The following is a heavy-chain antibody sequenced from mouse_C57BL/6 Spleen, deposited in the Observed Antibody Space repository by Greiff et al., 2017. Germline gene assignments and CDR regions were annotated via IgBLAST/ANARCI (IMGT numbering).Heavy chain of an antibody. CDR3: ARVSYYRSTNFDY. V-gene: IGHV1-80*01. J-gene: IGHJ2*01. D-gene: IGHD1-1*01. Sequence: VQLQQSGAELVKPGASVKLSCKASGYAFSSYWMQWVKQRPGKGLEWIGQIYPGDGDNNYKGKFKGQAKLTADKSSSTAYMQLSSLTSEDSALLLCARVSYYRSTNFDYWGEGTTLTVSS. CDR2: IYPGDGDN. CDR1: GYAFSSYW.